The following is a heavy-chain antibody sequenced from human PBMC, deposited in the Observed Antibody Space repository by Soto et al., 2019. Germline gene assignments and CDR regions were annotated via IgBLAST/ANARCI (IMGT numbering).Heavy chain of an antibody. V-gene: IGHV3-33*01. CDR2: IWYDGSNK. J-gene: IGHJ4*02. Sequence: QVQLVESGGGVVQPGRSLRLSCAASGFTFSSYGMHWVRQAPGKGLEWVAVIWYDGSNKYYADSVKGRFTISRDNSKNTLYLQMNSLRAEDTAVYYCARGVERAEDDYSDFDYWGQGTLVTVSS. D-gene: IGHD4-4*01. CDR3: ARGVERAEDDYSDFDY. CDR1: GFTFSSYG.